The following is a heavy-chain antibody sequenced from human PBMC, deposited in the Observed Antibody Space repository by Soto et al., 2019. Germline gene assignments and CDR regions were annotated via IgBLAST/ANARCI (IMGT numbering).Heavy chain of an antibody. CDR2: ISAYNGNT. Sequence: QVQLVQSGAEVKKPGASVKVSCKASGFTFSNYGITWLRQVPGQGLEWMGCISAYNGNTVHAQEYQGRLTMTTDTSTSTAYMELRSLRPDDTAVYYCARPPNDIFTVSYTNYFDPWGQGTLVTVSS. J-gene: IGHJ5*02. CDR3: ARPPNDIFTVSYTNYFDP. D-gene: IGHD3-9*01. CDR1: GFTFSNYG. V-gene: IGHV1-18*01.